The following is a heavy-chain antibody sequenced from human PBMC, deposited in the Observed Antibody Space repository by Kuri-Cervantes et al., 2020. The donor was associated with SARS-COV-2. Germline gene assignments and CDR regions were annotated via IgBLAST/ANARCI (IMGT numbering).Heavy chain of an antibody. CDR1: GYTFTGYY. V-gene: IGHV1-2*02. CDR3: AREVDTGIFDY. Sequence: ASVKVSCKASGYTFTGYYMHWVRQAPGQGLEWMGWINPNRGATKYAQKFRGRVTMTSDTPISTAYMELTSLTSDDTGVYYCAREVDTGIFDYWGQGTVVTVSS. CDR2: INPNRGAT. D-gene: IGHD5-18*01. J-gene: IGHJ4*02.